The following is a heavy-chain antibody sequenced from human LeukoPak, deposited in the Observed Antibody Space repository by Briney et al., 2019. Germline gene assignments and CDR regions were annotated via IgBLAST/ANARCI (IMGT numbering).Heavy chain of an antibody. Sequence: SETLSLTCTVSGGSISSYYWSWIRQPPGKGLEWIGYIYYSGSANYNPSLKSRVTISVDTSKNQFSLKLSSVTAADTAVYYCARATTGSFDYWGQGTLVTVSS. CDR3: ARATTGSFDY. CDR2: IYYSGSA. CDR1: GGSISSYY. D-gene: IGHD4-17*01. V-gene: IGHV4-59*01. J-gene: IGHJ4*02.